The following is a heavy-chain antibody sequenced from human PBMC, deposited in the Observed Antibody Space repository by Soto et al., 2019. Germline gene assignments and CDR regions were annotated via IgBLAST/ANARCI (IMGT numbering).Heavy chain of an antibody. V-gene: IGHV3-11*01. J-gene: IGHJ4*02. CDR1: GFTFSDYY. CDR3: ARSHLYSDSSGYPDY. D-gene: IGHD3-22*01. Sequence: PGGSLRLSCAASGFTFSDYYMIWIRQAPGKGLEWVSYISSSGSTIYYADSVKGRFTISRDNAKNSLYLQMNSLRAEDTAVYYCARSHLYSDSSGYPDYWGQGTLVTVSS. CDR2: ISSSGSTI.